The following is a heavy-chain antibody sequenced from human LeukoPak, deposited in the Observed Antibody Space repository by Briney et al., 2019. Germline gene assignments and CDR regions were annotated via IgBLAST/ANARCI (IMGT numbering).Heavy chain of an antibody. V-gene: IGHV3-48*03. D-gene: IGHD3-16*01. Sequence: GGSLRLSCAASGFTFSSYEMNWVRQAPGKGLEWVSYISSSGSTIYYADSVNGRLTISRDNAKNSLYLQMNSLRAEDTAVYYCARDSPPRLGDWGFDFWGQGTLVTVSS. J-gene: IGHJ4*02. CDR1: GFTFSSYE. CDR2: ISSSGSTI. CDR3: ARDSPPRLGDWGFDF.